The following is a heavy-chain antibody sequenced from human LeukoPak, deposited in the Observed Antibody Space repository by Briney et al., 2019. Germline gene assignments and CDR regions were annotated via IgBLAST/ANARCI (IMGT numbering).Heavy chain of an antibody. CDR3: ARAHCSSTSCYGGWFDP. CDR2: IIPIFGTA. J-gene: IGHJ5*02. Sequence: GASVKVSCKASGGTFSSYVISWVRQAPGQGLEWMGGIIPIFGTANFAQKFQGRVTITADESTSTAYMELSSLRSEDTAVYYCARAHCSSTSCYGGWFDPWGQGTLVTVSS. CDR1: GGTFSSYV. V-gene: IGHV1-69*13. D-gene: IGHD2-2*01.